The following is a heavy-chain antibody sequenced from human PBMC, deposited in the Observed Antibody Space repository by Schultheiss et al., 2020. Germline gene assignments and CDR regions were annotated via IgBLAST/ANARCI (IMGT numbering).Heavy chain of an antibody. CDR1: GYTFTSYA. J-gene: IGHJ4*02. CDR3: AREESGSGSYYTFDY. D-gene: IGHD3-10*01. V-gene: IGHV1-69*13. Sequence: SVKVSCKASGYTFTSYAISWVRQAPGQGLEWMGGIIPIFGTANYAQKFQGRVTITADESTSTAYMELSSLRSEDTAVYYCAREESGSGSYYTFDYWGQGTLVTVSS. CDR2: IIPIFGTA.